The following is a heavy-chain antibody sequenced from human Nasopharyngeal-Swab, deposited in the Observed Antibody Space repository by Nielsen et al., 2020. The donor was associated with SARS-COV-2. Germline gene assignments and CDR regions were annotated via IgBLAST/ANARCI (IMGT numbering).Heavy chain of an antibody. CDR1: GFTFSNAW. Sequence: GESLKISCAASGFTFSNAWMSWVRQAPGKGLEWVGRIKSKTDGGTTDYAAPVKGRFTISRDDSKNTLYLQMSSLKTEDTAVYYCTTDRVYDYVWGSYRYLDYWGQGTLVTVSS. J-gene: IGHJ4*02. V-gene: IGHV3-15*01. CDR2: IKSKTDGGTT. CDR3: TTDRVYDYVWGSYRYLDY. D-gene: IGHD3-16*02.